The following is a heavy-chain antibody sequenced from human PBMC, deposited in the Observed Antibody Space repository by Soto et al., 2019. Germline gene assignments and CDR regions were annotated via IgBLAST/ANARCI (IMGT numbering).Heavy chain of an antibody. D-gene: IGHD5-12*01. V-gene: IGHV1-69*13. CDR3: AGRGDGYNYFGP. CDR1: GGTFSSYA. J-gene: IGHJ5*02. CDR2: IIPIFGTA. Sequence: WASVKVSCKASGGTFSSYAISWVRQAPGQGLEWMGGIIPIFGTANYAQKFQGRVTITADESTSTAYMELSSLRSEDTAVYYCAGRGDGYNYFGPWGQGTLVTVS.